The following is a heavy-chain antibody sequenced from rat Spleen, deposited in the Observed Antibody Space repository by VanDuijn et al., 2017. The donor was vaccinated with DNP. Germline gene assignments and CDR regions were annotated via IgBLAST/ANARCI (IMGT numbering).Heavy chain of an antibody. Sequence: EVQLVESGGGLVQSGRSLKVSCAASGFTFSDYNMAWVRQAPKKSLEWVATITYDGSKTYYRDSVKGRFTISRDNAKSSLYLQMNSLKYEDTATYYCARQGYYDGYYCYAMDAWGQGTSVTVSS. CDR1: GFTFSDYN. V-gene: IGHV5S10*01. D-gene: IGHD1-12*03. J-gene: IGHJ4*01. CDR2: ITYDGSKT. CDR3: ARQGYYDGYYCYAMDA.